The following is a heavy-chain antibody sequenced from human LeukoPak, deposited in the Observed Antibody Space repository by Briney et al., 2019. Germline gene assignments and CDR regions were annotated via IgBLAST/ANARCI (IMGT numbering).Heavy chain of an antibody. V-gene: IGHV4-39*01. CDR1: GGSISSSSYY. Sequence: SETLSLTCTVSGGSISSSSYYWAWIRQPPGKGLEWIGSVYYSGSTYYNPSLKSRVTTSVDTSKNQFSLKLTSVTGADTAVYYCARQKTYDLIRFDYWGQGTLVTVSS. D-gene: IGHD5-12*01. CDR3: ARQKTYDLIRFDY. CDR2: VYYSGST. J-gene: IGHJ4*02.